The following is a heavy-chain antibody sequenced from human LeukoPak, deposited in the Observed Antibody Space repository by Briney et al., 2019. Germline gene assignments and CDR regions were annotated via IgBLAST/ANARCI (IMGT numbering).Heavy chain of an antibody. CDR1: GYTFTSYY. J-gene: IGHJ3*02. Sequence: GASVKVSCKASGYTFTSYYMHWVRQAPGQGLEWMGIINPSGGSTSYAQKFQGRVTMTRDTSTSTVYMELSSLRSEDTAVYYCARAFLDSSGYYYSAGAFDIWGQGTMVTVSS. CDR2: INPSGGST. CDR3: ARAFLDSSGYYYSAGAFDI. D-gene: IGHD3-22*01. V-gene: IGHV1-46*01.